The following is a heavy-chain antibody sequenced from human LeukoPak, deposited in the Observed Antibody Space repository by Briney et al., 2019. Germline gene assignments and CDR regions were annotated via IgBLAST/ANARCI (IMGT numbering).Heavy chain of an antibody. J-gene: IGHJ4*02. CDR1: GYTFTGYY. CDR2: INPNSGGT. D-gene: IGHD2-15*01. V-gene: IGHV1-2*02. Sequence: ASVKVSCKASGYTFTGYYMHWVRQAPGQGLEWMGWINPNSGGTNYAQKFQGRVTMTRDTSVSTAYMELSRLRSDDTAVYYCARDYCSGGSCYPGVDYWGQGTLVTVSS. CDR3: ARDYCSGGSCYPGVDY.